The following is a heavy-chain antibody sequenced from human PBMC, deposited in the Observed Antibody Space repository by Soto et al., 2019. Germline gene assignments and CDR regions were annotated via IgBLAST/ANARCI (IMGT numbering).Heavy chain of an antibody. J-gene: IGHJ5*02. V-gene: IGHV4-59*01. CDR1: GGSISSYY. CDR3: ARVDSSSWNNWFDP. CDR2: IYYSGST. D-gene: IGHD6-13*01. Sequence: SETLSLTCTVSGGSISSYYWSWIRQPPGKGLEWIGYIYYSGSTNYNPSLKSRVTISVDTSKNQFSLKLGSVTAADTAVYYCARVDSSSWNNWFDPWGQGTLVTVSS.